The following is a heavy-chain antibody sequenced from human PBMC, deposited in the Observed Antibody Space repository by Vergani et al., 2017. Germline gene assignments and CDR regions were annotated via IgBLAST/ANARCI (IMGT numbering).Heavy chain of an antibody. CDR1: GGPISSGSYH. Sequence: QVQLQELGPGLVKPSQTLSLTCTVSGGPISSGSYHWSWTRQPAGKGLEWIGRIYTCGSTNYNPSLKSRATISVDTSKNRFSLKRSSVTAADTAVYYCAGGSWYYYDSSCYPDYWGQGTLVTVSS. V-gene: IGHV4-61*02. J-gene: IGHJ4*02. D-gene: IGHD3-22*01. CDR2: IYTCGST. CDR3: AGGSWYYYDSSCYPDY.